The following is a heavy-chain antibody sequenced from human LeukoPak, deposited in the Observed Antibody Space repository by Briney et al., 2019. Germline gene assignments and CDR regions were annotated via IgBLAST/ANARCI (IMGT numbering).Heavy chain of an antibody. CDR3: ASASCSGSSCYSGYFDY. V-gene: IGHV3-53*01. Sequence: GGSLRLSCEVFGFTVSPNYMSWVRQAPGKGLEWVSDIYRGGSTYYADSVRDRFIISRDNSKNTMYIQMNSLRAEDTAVYYCASASCSGSSCYSGYFDYWGQGTLVTVSS. D-gene: IGHD2-15*01. CDR1: GFTVSPNY. CDR2: IYRGGST. J-gene: IGHJ4*02.